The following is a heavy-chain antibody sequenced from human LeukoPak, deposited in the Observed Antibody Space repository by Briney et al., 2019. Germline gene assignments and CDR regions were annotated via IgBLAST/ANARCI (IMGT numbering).Heavy chain of an antibody. Sequence: ASVKVSCKASGYTFTGYYMNWVRQAPGQGLEWMGWLNPNSGGRNYAQKFQGRVTMTRDTSISTVYMEVSRLRSDDTAVYYCAREGCSGGRCYFDYWGQGTLVTVSS. CDR2: LNPNSGGR. CDR1: GYTFTGYY. D-gene: IGHD2-15*01. CDR3: AREGCSGGRCYFDY. J-gene: IGHJ4*02. V-gene: IGHV1-2*02.